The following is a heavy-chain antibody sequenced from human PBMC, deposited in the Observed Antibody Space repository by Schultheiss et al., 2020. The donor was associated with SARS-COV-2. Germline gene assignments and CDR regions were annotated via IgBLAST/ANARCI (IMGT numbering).Heavy chain of an antibody. CDR1: GFTFSSYW. J-gene: IGHJ4*02. CDR2: INSDGSST. Sequence: GGSLRLSCAASGFTFSSYWMHWVRQAPGKGLVWVSRINSDGSSTSYADSVKGRFTISRDNSKNTLYLQMNSMKTEDTAVYYCTTSLGYWGQGTLVTVSS. V-gene: IGHV3-74*01. CDR3: TTSLGY. D-gene: IGHD1-14*01.